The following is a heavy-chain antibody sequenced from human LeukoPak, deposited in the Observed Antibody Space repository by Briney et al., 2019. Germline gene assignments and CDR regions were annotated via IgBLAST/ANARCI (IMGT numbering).Heavy chain of an antibody. V-gene: IGHV4-34*01. CDR3: ARDIPTGYHDY. CDR1: GGSFSGYY. Sequence: SETLSLTCAVYGGSFSGYYWSWIRQPPGKGLEWIGEINHSGSTNYNPSLKSRVTISVDTSKSQFSLKLTSVTAADTAVYYCARDIPTGYHDYWGQGTLVTVSS. D-gene: IGHD3-9*01. J-gene: IGHJ4*02. CDR2: INHSGST.